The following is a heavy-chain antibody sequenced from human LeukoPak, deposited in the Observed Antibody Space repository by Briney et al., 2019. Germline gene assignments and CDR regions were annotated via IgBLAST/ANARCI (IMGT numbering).Heavy chain of an antibody. J-gene: IGHJ4*02. CDR3: ARGSNSSSWYGGFDY. Sequence: SETLSLTCAVYGGSFSGYYWSWIRQPPGKGLEWIGEINHSGSTNYNPSLKSRVTISVDTSKNQFSLKLSSVTAADTAVYYCARGSNSSSWYGGFDYWGQGTLVTVSS. CDR1: GGSFSGYY. CDR2: INHSGST. V-gene: IGHV4-34*01. D-gene: IGHD6-13*01.